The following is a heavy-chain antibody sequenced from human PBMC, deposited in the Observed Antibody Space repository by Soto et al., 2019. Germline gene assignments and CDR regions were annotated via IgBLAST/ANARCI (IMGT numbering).Heavy chain of an antibody. CDR1: GGTFSSYT. CDR2: IIPIFNTP. V-gene: IGHV1-69*01. Sequence: QVQLVQSGAEVRETGSSVNVSCKASGGTFSSYTFAWVRQAPGQGLEWMGGIIPIFNTPLYAQKFKGRVTISADEFKATVYVELNSLTSEDTALYYWARPSGQLGQYSALPDNWGQGTLVXVSS. J-gene: IGHJ1*01. D-gene: IGHD5-12*01. CDR3: ARPSGQLGQYSALPDN.